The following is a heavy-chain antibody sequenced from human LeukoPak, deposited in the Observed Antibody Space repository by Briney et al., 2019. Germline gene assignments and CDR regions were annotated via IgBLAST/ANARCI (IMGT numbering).Heavy chain of an antibody. J-gene: IGHJ4*02. V-gene: IGHV4-61*02. Sequence: SETLSLTCTVSGGSISSGSYYWSWIRQPAGKGLEWIGRIYTSGSTNYNPSLKSRVTISLDTSKNQFSLKLSSVTAADTAVYYCARAERNDYVWGSYRRQPFDYWGQGTLVTVSS. D-gene: IGHD3-16*02. CDR3: ARAERNDYVWGSYRRQPFDY. CDR1: GGSISSGSYY. CDR2: IYTSGST.